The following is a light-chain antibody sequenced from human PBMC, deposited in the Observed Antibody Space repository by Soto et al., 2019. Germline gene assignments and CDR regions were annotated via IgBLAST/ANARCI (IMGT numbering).Light chain of an antibody. V-gene: IGKV1-33*01. CDR3: QQSKNLPLT. J-gene: IGKJ4*01. Sequence: DIQMTQSPSSLSASVGDRVTITCRASEDIDSSLNWYQHKPGMAPNLLIYNAFSLLSGVPSRFSGSASGTDFTFTISSLQPEDIATYYCQQSKNLPLTFGGGTKVEIK. CDR2: NAF. CDR1: EDIDSS.